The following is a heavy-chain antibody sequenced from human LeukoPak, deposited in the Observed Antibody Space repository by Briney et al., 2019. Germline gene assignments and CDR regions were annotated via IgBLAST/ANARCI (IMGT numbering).Heavy chain of an antibody. CDR1: GFTFSSYS. CDR2: ISSSSSYI. Sequence: GGSLRLSCAASGFTFSSYSMDWVRQAPGKGLEWVSSISSSSSYIYYADSVKGRFTISRDNAKNSPYLQMNSLRAEDTAVYYCARDDGIHPFDYWGQGTLVTVSS. V-gene: IGHV3-21*01. J-gene: IGHJ4*02. CDR3: ARDDGIHPFDY.